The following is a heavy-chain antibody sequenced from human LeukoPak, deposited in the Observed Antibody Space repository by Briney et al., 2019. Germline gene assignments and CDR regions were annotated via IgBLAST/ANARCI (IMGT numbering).Heavy chain of an antibody. V-gene: IGHV1-2*02. J-gene: IGHJ5*02. Sequence: ASVTVSFKASGYTFTGYYTHWVRQAPGQGLEWMGWINPNSGGTNYAQKFQGRVTMTRDTSISTAYMELSRLRSDDTAVYYCARDKGYDSSVDPWGQGTLVTVSS. CDR2: INPNSGGT. D-gene: IGHD5-12*01. CDR3: ARDKGYDSSVDP. CDR1: GYTFTGYY.